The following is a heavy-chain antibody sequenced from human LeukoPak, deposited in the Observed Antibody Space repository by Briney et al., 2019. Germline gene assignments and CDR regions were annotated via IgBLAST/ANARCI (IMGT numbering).Heavy chain of an antibody. CDR3: ARKFYGSGNYFFDY. D-gene: IGHD1-26*01. Sequence: GGSLRFSCAASRITFSNYGMNWVRQAPGKGLEWVSFISGSRSTIYNADSVKGRFTISRDNANNSLFLQMNSLRDEDTAVYYCARKFYGSGNYFFDYWGQGTLVTVSS. V-gene: IGHV3-48*02. CDR1: RITFSNYG. CDR2: ISGSRSTI. J-gene: IGHJ4*02.